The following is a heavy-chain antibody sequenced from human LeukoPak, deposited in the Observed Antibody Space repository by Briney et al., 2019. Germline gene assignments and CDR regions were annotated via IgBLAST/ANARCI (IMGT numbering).Heavy chain of an antibody. CDR1: SYTFTSYD. V-gene: IGHV1-8*01. Sequence: ASVTVSCKASSYTFTSYDINWVREAAGHGLEWMGWMNPNTGSTGYAQKFQGRITMTRDTSINTAYMELTNLRSEDTAIYYCARLSQTPDYYTLGGYYYLGYWGQGTPVTVSS. CDR3: ARLSQTPDYYTLGGYYYLGY. CDR2: MNPNTGST. J-gene: IGHJ4*02. D-gene: IGHD3-10*01.